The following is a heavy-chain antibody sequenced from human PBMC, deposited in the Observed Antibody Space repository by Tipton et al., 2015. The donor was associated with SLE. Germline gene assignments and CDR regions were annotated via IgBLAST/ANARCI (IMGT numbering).Heavy chain of an antibody. J-gene: IGHJ2*01. CDR2: IYSGGST. V-gene: IGHV3-66*02. CDR3: ARDPTGWYFDL. CDR1: GFTVSSNY. Sequence: SLRLSCAASGFTVSSNYMNWVRQAPGKGLGWVSVIYSGGSTYYADSVKGRFTISRDNFRNTLYLQMNSLRAEDTAVYYCARDPTGWYFDLWGRGTLVTVSS. D-gene: IGHD1-14*01.